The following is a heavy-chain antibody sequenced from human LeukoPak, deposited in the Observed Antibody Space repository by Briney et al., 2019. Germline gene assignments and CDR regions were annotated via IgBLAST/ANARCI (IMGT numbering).Heavy chain of an antibody. CDR1: GFTFSNYW. CDR2: IKQDGSEK. CDR3: ARKGYTYGGFDY. J-gene: IGHJ4*02. D-gene: IGHD5-18*01. Sequence: GGSLRLSCAASGFTFSNYWMSWVRQAPGKGMEWVANIKQDGSEKYYVGSVKGRFTISRDNAKNSLYLQMNSPRAEDTAVYYCARKGYTYGGFDYWGQGTLVTVSS. V-gene: IGHV3-7*01.